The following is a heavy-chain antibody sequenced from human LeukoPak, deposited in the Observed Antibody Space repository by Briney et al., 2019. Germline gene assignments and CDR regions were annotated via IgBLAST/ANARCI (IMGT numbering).Heavy chain of an antibody. CDR2: IIPIFGKA. V-gene: IGHV1-69*13. J-gene: IGHJ4*02. D-gene: IGHD2-15*01. CDR1: GYTFTSYA. Sequence: ASVKVSCKASGYTFTSYAMNWMRQAPGQGLEWMGGIIPIFGKADYAQKFQDRVTITADESTSTAYMELSSLRSEDTALYYCARAGEYCSGGSCYSGVYFDYWGQGTLVTVSS. CDR3: ARAGEYCSGGSCYSGVYFDY.